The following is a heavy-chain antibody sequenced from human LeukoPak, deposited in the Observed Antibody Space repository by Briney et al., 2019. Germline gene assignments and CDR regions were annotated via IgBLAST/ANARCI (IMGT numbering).Heavy chain of an antibody. D-gene: IGHD5-18*01. CDR3: ARERRVYSYGTFIGDQ. CDR1: GYTFTDYD. CDR2: INPNSGGT. J-gene: IGHJ4*02. V-gene: IGHV1-2*02. Sequence: GASVTVSFTASGYTFTDYDIYWVRQAPGQGLEWMGWINPNSGGTNYSQRFQVRVTITRDTSISTLYMELSRLGSADTALYYCARERRVYSYGTFIGDQWGQRTLVTVS.